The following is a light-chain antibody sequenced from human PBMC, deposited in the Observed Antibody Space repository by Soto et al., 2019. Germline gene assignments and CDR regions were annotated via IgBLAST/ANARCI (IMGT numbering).Light chain of an antibody. CDR3: AAWDGSLNVVL. V-gene: IGLV1-44*01. CDR1: SSNIGSNT. Sequence: QSVLTQAPSASGTPGQRVTISCSGSSSNIGSNTVNWYQQLPGSAPKLLMYSTNQRPSGVPDRFSGSKSGTSASLAISGLQSEDEADYYCAAWDGSLNVVLFGGGPKVTVL. J-gene: IGLJ2*01. CDR2: STN.